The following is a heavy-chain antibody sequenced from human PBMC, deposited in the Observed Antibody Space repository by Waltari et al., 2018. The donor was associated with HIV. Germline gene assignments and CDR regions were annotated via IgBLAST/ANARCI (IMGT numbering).Heavy chain of an antibody. V-gene: IGHV3-30*04. Sequence: VQLLESGGGVVQPGRSLRLPCAASGFTFSSEAMHWVRQAPGKGLEWVAAISYDGTNKYYAESVKGRFTISRDNSKNTLYVEMSSLSPEDTAVYFCARDGAPPNYWGQGTLVTVSS. J-gene: IGHJ4*02. CDR1: GFTFSSEA. D-gene: IGHD2-8*01. CDR2: ISYDGTNK. CDR3: ARDGAPPNY.